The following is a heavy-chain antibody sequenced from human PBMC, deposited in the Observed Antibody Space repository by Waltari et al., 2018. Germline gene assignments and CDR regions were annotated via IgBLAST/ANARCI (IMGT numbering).Heavy chain of an antibody. CDR3: AKSVPLAAAYDY. V-gene: IGHV3-30*02. CDR2: IRYDGSNK. J-gene: IGHJ4*02. D-gene: IGHD6-13*01. CDR1: GFTSSSFG. Sequence: QVQLVGSGGGLVQPGGSLRLSCAASGFTSSSFGMHWVRRAPGKGLEWVAVIRYDGSNKYYADSVKGRFTISRDNSKNTLYLQMNSLRAEDTAVYYCAKSVPLAAAYDYWGQGTLVTVSS.